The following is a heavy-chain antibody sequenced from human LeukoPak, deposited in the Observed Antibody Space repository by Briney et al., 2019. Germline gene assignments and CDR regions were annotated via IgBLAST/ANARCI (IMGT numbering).Heavy chain of an antibody. CDR3: ARHPDGSLSLDY. J-gene: IGHJ4*02. D-gene: IGHD1-26*01. CDR2: ISSSGSHT. V-gene: IGHV3-11*03. Sequence: PGGSLRLSCVASGFSFSDYYMSWIRQAPGKGLEWVSYISSSGSHTNYADSVTVRFTISRNNAKKSLHLQMNSLRAEDTAVYYCARHPDGSLSLDYWGQGTLVTVSS. CDR1: GFSFSDYY.